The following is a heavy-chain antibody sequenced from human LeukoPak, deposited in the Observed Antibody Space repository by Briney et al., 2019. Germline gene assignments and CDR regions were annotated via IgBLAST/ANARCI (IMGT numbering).Heavy chain of an antibody. CDR1: EDSVSSNSVT. V-gene: IGHV6-1*01. CDR3: ARRLTQYDCFDP. CDR2: TYYRSTWYT. D-gene: IGHD2-2*01. J-gene: IGHJ5*02. Sequence: SQTLSLTCAISEDSVSSNSVTWNWIRQSPSRGLEWLGRTYYRSTWYTDYAVSVRGRITVNPDTSKNQFSLRLNSVTPEDTAVYYCARRLTQYDCFDPWGQGILVTVSS.